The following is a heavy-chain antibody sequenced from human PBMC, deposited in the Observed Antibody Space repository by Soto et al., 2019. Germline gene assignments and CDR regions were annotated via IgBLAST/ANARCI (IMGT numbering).Heavy chain of an antibody. CDR1: GGSISSSSYY. V-gene: IGHV4-39*07. CDR3: ARDQGFFCSETLPGLFDS. D-gene: IGHD2-15*01. CDR2: IYYSGST. J-gene: IGHJ5*01. Sequence: SETLSITCTVSGGSISSSSYYWGWIRQPPGKGLEWIGSIYYSGSTYYNPALKIRVTISVDTSKNHFSLKLSSVTAADTAVYYRARDQGFFCSETLPGLFDS.